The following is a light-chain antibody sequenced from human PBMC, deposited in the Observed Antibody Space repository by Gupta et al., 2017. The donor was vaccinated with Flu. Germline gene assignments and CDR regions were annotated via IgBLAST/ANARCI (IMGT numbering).Light chain of an antibody. CDR2: QET. V-gene: IGLV3-1*01. Sequence: SSELTRPPSVSVSPGQTAIIACSGDELGNKYASWYQQKPGQSPILVIYQETNRPSGIPERFAGSNSGNTATLTLSGTQAMDEADYYCQAWDSNTVVFGGGTKLTVL. CDR3: QAWDSNTVV. CDR1: ELGNKY. J-gene: IGLJ2*01.